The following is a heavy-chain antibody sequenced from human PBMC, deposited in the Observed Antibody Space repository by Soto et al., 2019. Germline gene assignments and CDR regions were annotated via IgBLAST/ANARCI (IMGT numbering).Heavy chain of an antibody. CDR2: IYWDDDK. Sequence: QITLKESGPTLVKPTQTLTLTCTFSGFSLSTSGVGVGWIRQPPGKALEWLALIYWDDDKRYSPSLKSRLTITKDTSKKQVVLTMHNMGPVDTATYYCAHSLIPNWGSRGAFDYWGQGTLVTVSS. CDR3: AHSLIPNWGSRGAFDY. V-gene: IGHV2-5*02. J-gene: IGHJ4*02. D-gene: IGHD7-27*01. CDR1: GFSLSTSGVG.